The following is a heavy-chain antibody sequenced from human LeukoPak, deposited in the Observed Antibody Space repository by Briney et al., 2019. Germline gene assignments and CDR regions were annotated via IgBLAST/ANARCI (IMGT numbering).Heavy chain of an antibody. CDR1: GYTFDDYA. J-gene: IGHJ6*02. Sequence: GGSLRLSCTVSGYTFDDYAMHWVRHTPGRGLEWVAGITWNRDNIGYGDSVKGRFTISRDNVKNVLYLQMNSLRPEDTALYYCAKDLSSAITSALVLDVWGQGTTV. CDR2: ITWNRDNI. V-gene: IGHV3-9*01. D-gene: IGHD3-22*01. CDR3: AKDLSSAITSALVLDV.